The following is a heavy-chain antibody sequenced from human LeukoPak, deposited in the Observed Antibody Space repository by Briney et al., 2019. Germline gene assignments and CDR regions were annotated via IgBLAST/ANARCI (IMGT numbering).Heavy chain of an antibody. Sequence: GGSLRLSCAASGFTFTSYAMTWVRQAPGKGLEWVSAISGSGGNTYYADSVKGRFTISRDNSKNTLYLQMNSLRAEDTAVYYCAKGAYSSSWYDYFDYWGQGTLVTVSS. V-gene: IGHV3-23*01. CDR1: GFTFTSYA. J-gene: IGHJ4*02. CDR3: AKGAYSSSWYDYFDY. D-gene: IGHD6-13*01. CDR2: ISGSGGNT.